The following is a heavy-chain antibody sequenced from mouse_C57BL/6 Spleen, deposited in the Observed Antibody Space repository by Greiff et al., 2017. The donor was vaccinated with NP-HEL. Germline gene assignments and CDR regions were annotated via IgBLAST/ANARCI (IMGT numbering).Heavy chain of an antibody. CDR3: ARGYYGSSYSGAY. V-gene: IGHV5-17*01. D-gene: IGHD1-1*01. Sequence: EVQVVESGGGLVKPGGSLKLSCAASGFTFSDYGMHWVRQAPEKGLEWVAYISSGSSTIYYADTVKGRFTISRDNAKNTLCLQMTSLRSEDTAMYYCARGYYGSSYSGAYWGQGTLVTVSA. CDR1: GFTFSDYG. J-gene: IGHJ3*01. CDR2: ISSGSSTI.